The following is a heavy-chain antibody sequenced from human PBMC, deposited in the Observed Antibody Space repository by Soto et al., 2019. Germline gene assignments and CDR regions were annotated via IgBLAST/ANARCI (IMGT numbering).Heavy chain of an antibody. Sequence: QVQLVQSGAEVKKPGSSVKVSCKTSGVSFNNNGIGWVRQAPGHGLEWMGGVSPPFRTSNYARKFQGRISITADVSTGTVTRELSSLTAEDPAQYYCARVLYYGSGSYSPYGMDVWVQGTTVTVS. J-gene: IGHJ6*02. V-gene: IGHV1-69*01. CDR1: GVSFNNNG. CDR2: VSPPFRTS. D-gene: IGHD3-10*01. CDR3: ARVLYYGSGSYSPYGMDV.